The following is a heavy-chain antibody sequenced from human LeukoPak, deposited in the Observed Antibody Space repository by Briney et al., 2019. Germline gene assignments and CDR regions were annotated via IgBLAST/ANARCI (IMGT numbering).Heavy chain of an antibody. J-gene: IGHJ6*03. CDR2: ISYDGSNK. D-gene: IGHD4-11*01. CDR1: GFTFSSYG. V-gene: IGHV3-30*03. Sequence: PGGSLRLSCAASGFTFSSYGMHWVRQAPGKGLEWVAVISYDGSNKYYADSVKGRFTISRDNAKNSLYLQMNSLRAEDTAVYYCAREPVTVTITYYYYYMDVWGKGTTVTVSS. CDR3: AREPVTVTITYYYYYMDV.